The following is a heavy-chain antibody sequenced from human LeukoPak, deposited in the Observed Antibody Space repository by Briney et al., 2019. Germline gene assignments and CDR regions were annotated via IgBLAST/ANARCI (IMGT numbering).Heavy chain of an antibody. Sequence: ASVKVSCKASGYTFTSYGISWVRQAPGQGLKWMGWISAYNGNTNYAQKLQGRVTMTTDTSTSTAYMELRSLRSDDTAVYYCATSTYGDPYYYGMDVWGQGTTVTVSS. CDR1: GYTFTSYG. V-gene: IGHV1-18*01. D-gene: IGHD4-17*01. J-gene: IGHJ6*02. CDR3: ATSTYGDPYYYGMDV. CDR2: ISAYNGNT.